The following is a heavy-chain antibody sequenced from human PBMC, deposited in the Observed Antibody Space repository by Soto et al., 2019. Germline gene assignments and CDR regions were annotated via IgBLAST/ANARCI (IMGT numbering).Heavy chain of an antibody. Sequence: PGGSLRLACAASVFTFSTYSMNWVRQAPGKGLEWVSYIDTSSSTIYYADSVRGRFTISRDNAKHSLYLQMNSLRDEDTAVYFCAREGQYSGTYYSAFDIWGQGTMVTVSS. J-gene: IGHJ3*02. CDR1: VFTFSTYS. V-gene: IGHV3-48*02. CDR2: IDTSSSTI. CDR3: AREGQYSGTYYSAFDI. D-gene: IGHD1-26*01.